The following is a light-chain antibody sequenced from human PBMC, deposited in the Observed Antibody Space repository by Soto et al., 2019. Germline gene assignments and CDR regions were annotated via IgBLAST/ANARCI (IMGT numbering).Light chain of an antibody. CDR2: EVR. J-gene: IGLJ2*01. V-gene: IGLV2-14*01. CDR3: TSHRDTMTPVV. CDR1: DADVGAYNF. Sequence: QSALTQPTSVSGSPGQSVTISCTGSDADVGAYNFVSWYQQHPGKAPKLVIYEVRNRPSGVSDRFSGSKSGNTASLTISGLRSEDEAAYYCTSHRDTMTPVVFGGGTKLTV.